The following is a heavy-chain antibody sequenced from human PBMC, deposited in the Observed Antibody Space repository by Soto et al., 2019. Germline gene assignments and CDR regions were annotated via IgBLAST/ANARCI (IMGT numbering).Heavy chain of an antibody. CDR1: GDSIISSDFY. Sequence: SSETLSLTCTVSGDSIISSDFYWGWVRQPPGKGLEWIGSIFYLGSSYYNPSLKSRVTMSVDTSKTQFSLRLRSVTAADTALYFCARHSLALRKNNWFDPWGQGIMVTAPQ. J-gene: IGHJ5*02. CDR3: ARHSLALRKNNWFDP. V-gene: IGHV4-39*01. CDR2: IFYLGSS. D-gene: IGHD3-3*02.